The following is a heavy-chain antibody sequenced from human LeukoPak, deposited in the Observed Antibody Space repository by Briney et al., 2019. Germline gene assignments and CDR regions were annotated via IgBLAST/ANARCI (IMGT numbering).Heavy chain of an antibody. CDR1: GFTFRDAG. CDR2: ISYDGSNE. CDR3: AKSAVIIGYFDY. D-gene: IGHD2-21*01. V-gene: IGHV3-30*18. Sequence: GGSLRLSCAASGFTFRDAGMSWVRQAPGKGLEWVAVISYDGSNEYYADSVEGRFSISRDNSKNTVILQMDSLTPEDTAVYFCAKSAVIIGYFDYWGQGTLVTVSS. J-gene: IGHJ4*02.